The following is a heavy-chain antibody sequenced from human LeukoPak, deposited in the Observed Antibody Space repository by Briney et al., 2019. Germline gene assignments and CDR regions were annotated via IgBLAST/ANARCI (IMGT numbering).Heavy chain of an antibody. D-gene: IGHD2-21*02. CDR3: ARVRDCGGGCYSSWYFDL. CDR2: IYYSGST. V-gene: IGHV4-30-4*01. J-gene: IGHJ2*01. CDR1: GGSISSGDYY. Sequence: PSQTLSLSCTVSGGSISSGDYYWRWLRQPPGKGLEWIGYIYYSGSTYYNPSLKSRVTISVDTSKNQFSLKLSSVTAADTAVYYCARVRDCGGGCYSSWYFDLWGRGTLVTVSS.